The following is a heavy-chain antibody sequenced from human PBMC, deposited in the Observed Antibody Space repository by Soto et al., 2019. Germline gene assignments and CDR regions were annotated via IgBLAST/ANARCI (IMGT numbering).Heavy chain of an antibody. CDR1: GGSFSGYY. Sequence: LSLTCAVYGGSFSGYYWSWIRQPPGKGLEWIGEINHSGSTNYNPSLKSRVTISVDTSKNQFSLKLSSVTAADTAVYYCARGPREYYFDYWGQGTLVTSPQ. J-gene: IGHJ4*02. D-gene: IGHD3-10*01. CDR2: INHSGST. V-gene: IGHV4-34*01. CDR3: ARGPREYYFDY.